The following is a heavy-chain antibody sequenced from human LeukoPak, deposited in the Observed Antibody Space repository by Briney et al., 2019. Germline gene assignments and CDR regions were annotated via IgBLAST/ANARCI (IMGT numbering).Heavy chain of an antibody. J-gene: IGHJ4*02. V-gene: IGHV3-23*01. CDR2: ISGSGGST. CDR3: ARVKLHFDC. Sequence: GGSLRLSCAASGFTFSSYAMGWVRQAPGKGLEWISVISGSGGSTNCADSVKGRVTISRDSSNNTLYLQMSSLRAEDTAVYYCARVKLHFDCWGQGTLVTVSS. D-gene: IGHD1-1*01. CDR1: GFTFSSYA.